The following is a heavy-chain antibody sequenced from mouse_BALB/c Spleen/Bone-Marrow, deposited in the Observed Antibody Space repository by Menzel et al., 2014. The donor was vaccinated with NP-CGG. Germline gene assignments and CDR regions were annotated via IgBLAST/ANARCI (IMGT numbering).Heavy chain of an antibody. V-gene: IGHV14-3*02. CDR3: ARNYGYGKSFAY. CDR1: GFNIKDTY. Sequence: VQLQQSGAELVKPGASVKLSCTASGFNIKDTYMHWVKQRPEQGLEWIGGIDPANGNTKYDPKFQGKATITADTSSNTAYLQLSSLTSEDTAVYYCARNYGYGKSFAYWGQGTLVTVSA. J-gene: IGHJ3*01. D-gene: IGHD2-2*01. CDR2: IDPANGNT.